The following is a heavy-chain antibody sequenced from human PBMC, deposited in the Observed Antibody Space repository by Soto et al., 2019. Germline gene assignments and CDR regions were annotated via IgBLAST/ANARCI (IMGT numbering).Heavy chain of an antibody. Sequence: SETLSLTCAVYGGSFSGYYWTWIRQPPGTGLEWIGEINHSGSTNYNPSLKSRVTISVDTSKNQLSLKLTSVTAADSARYYCARTYYESIVTPPIELHLWGQGTQVTVSS. J-gene: IGHJ1*01. CDR1: GGSFSGYY. CDR2: INHSGST. D-gene: IGHD3-22*01. CDR3: ARTYYESIVTPPIELHL. V-gene: IGHV4-34*01.